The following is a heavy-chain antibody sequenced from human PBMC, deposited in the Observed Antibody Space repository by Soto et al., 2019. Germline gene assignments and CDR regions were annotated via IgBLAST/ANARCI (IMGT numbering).Heavy chain of an antibody. J-gene: IGHJ3*02. CDR3: ARPGSSWGLEAFDI. CDR2: ISSSGSTI. Sequence: SLRLSCASSVFTFSDYYMSWIRQAPGKGLEWVSYISSSGSTIYYADSVKGRFTISRDNAKNSLYLQMNSLRAEDTAVYYCARPGSSWGLEAFDIWGQGTMVTVSS. V-gene: IGHV3-11*01. CDR1: VFTFSDYY. D-gene: IGHD6-13*01.